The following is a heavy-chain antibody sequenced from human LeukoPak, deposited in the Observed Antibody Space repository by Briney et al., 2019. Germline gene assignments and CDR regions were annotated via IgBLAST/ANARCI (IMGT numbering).Heavy chain of an antibody. J-gene: IGHJ5*02. CDR2: IYYSGST. V-gene: IGHV4-59*12. CDR1: GGSFGTYY. CDR3: ARDRSDGYNWFDP. Sequence: PSETLSLTCTVSGGSFGTYYWSWIRQPPGKGLEWIGDIYYSGSTNSNPSLKSRFTISVDTSKSQFSLKLSSVTAADTAVYYCARDRSDGYNWFDPWGQGTLVTVSS. D-gene: IGHD5-24*01.